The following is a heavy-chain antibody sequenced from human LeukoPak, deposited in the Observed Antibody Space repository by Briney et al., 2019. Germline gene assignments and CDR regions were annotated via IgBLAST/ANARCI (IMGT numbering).Heavy chain of an antibody. Sequence: GRSLRLSCAASGFTFSHTWISWVRQAPGKGLEWVGRVKSKNDGGSTDYAAPVKGRFFISRDDSRGTLSLEMNSLKIEDTAVYFCVGRPWNFDYWGQGTLVTVSS. D-gene: IGHD1-1*01. V-gene: IGHV3-15*01. CDR2: VKSKNDGGST. CDR1: GFTFSHTW. J-gene: IGHJ4*02. CDR3: VGRPWNFDY.